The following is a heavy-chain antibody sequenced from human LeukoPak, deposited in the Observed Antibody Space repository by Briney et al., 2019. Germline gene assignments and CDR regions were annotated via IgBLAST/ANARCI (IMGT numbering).Heavy chain of an antibody. CDR2: INPNSGGT. CDR3: ARDIFWSGYYHLDY. Sequence: ASVKVSCKASGYTFTGYYMRWVRQAPGQGLEWMGWINPNSGGTNYAQKFQGRVTMTRDTSINAAYMELTSLRSDDTALYYCARDIFWSGYYHLDYWGQGTLVTVSS. CDR1: GYTFTGYY. J-gene: IGHJ4*02. V-gene: IGHV1-2*02. D-gene: IGHD3-3*01.